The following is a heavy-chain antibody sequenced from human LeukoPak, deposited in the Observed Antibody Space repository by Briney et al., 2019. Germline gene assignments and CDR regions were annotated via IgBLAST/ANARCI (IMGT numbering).Heavy chain of an antibody. D-gene: IGHD3-10*01. CDR2: IYYSGST. CDR1: GGSVSSYY. V-gene: IGHV4-39*01. Sequence: PSETLSLTCTVSGGSVSSYYWGWIRQPPGKGLEWIGSIYYSGSTYYNPSLKSRVTISVDTSKNQFSLKLSSVTAADTAVYYCARQILYYGSGSSPDWFDPWGQGTLVTVSS. J-gene: IGHJ5*02. CDR3: ARQILYYGSGSSPDWFDP.